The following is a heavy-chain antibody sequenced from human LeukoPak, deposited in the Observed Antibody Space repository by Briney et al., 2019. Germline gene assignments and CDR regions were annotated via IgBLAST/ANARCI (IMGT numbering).Heavy chain of an antibody. Sequence: GGSLRLSCAASGFTFSSYWMSWVRQAPGKGLEWVANIKQDGSEKYYVDSVKGRFTISRDNSKNTLYLQMNSLRAEDTAVYYCASGIRSIAARWGQGTLVTVSS. CDR2: IKQDGSEK. CDR3: ASGIRSIAAR. CDR1: GFTFSSYW. V-gene: IGHV3-7*01. J-gene: IGHJ4*02. D-gene: IGHD6-6*01.